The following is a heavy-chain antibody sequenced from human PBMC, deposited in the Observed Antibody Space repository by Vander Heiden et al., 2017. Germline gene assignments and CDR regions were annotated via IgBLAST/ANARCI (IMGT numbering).Heavy chain of an antibody. J-gene: IGHJ4*02. Sequence: QVQLQESGPGLVKPSETLSLTCTVSGGSISSYYWSWIRQPPGKGLEWIGYIYYSGSTNYNPSLKSRVTISVDTSKNQFSLKLSSVTAADTAVYYCARGSFEYYDTSGYYYWGQGTLVTVS. CDR3: ARGSFEYYDTSGYYY. CDR1: GGSISSYY. CDR2: IYYSGST. V-gene: IGHV4-59*01. D-gene: IGHD3-22*01.